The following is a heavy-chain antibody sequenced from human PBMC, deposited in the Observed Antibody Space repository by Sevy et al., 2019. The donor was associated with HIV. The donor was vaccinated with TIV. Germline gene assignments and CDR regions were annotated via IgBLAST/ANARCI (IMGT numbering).Heavy chain of an antibody. V-gene: IGHV1-24*01. CDR3: AADRGEDYCSGNSCQRHYYYGLDV. J-gene: IGHJ6*02. CDR2: LDPEDGET. D-gene: IGHD2-15*01. CDR1: GYRLIEVS. Sequence: ASVKVSCKVSGYRLIEVSRHWVRQAPGKGLEWMGHLDPEDGETIYTQNFQGRVTMTEDTSTDTAYMEVSSLRCEDTAVYYCAADRGEDYCSGNSCQRHYYYGLDVWGQGTTVTVSS.